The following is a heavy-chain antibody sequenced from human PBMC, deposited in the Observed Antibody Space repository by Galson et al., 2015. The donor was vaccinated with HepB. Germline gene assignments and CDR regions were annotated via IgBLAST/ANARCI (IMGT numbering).Heavy chain of an antibody. CDR2: IDPSDSET. V-gene: IGHV5-10-1*01. D-gene: IGHD2-15*01. CDR1: GYSFNSYW. CDR3: ARQWRNGCSGGSCPDY. J-gene: IGHJ4*02. Sequence: QSGAEVKKPGESLRISCKGSGYSFNSYWISWVRQMPGKGLEWMGRIDPSDSETNYSPSFQGHVTISAVKSVNTAYLQWNSLKASDTAMYYCARQWRNGCSGGSCPDYWGQGTLVTVSS.